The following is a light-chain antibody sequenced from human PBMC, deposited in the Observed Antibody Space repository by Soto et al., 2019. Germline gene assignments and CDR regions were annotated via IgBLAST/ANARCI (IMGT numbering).Light chain of an antibody. CDR2: EVN. CDR3: SSYTSSSTYV. V-gene: IGLV2-14*01. Sequence: QSALTQPASVSGPPGQSITISCTGASSDVGDYNYVSWYQHHPGKAPKLLIYEVNNRPSGVSDRFSGSKSGNVASLTISWLQAEDEADYYCSSYTSSSTYVFGTGTKVTVL. J-gene: IGLJ1*01. CDR1: SSDVGDYNY.